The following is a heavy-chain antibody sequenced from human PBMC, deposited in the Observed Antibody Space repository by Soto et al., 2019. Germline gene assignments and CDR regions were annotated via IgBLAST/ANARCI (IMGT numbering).Heavy chain of an antibody. V-gene: IGHV1-18*01. CDR3: AREDYYDSSAFPDY. Sequence: ASVKVSCKASGYTFTSYGISWVRQAPGQGLEWMGWIRPYNAKTKFAPKLQGRVTMTTDTSTSTAYMELRSLRSDDTAVHYCAREDYYDSSAFPDYWGQGTLVTVSS. D-gene: IGHD3-22*01. CDR1: GYTFTSYG. J-gene: IGHJ4*02. CDR2: IRPYNAKT.